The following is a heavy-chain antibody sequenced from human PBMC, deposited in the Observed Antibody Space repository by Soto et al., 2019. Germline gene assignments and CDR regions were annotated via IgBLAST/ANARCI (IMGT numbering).Heavy chain of an antibody. D-gene: IGHD6-6*01. Sequence: NPSETLSLTCAVYGGSFSGYYWSWIRQPPGKGLEWIGEINHSGSTNYNPSLKSRVTISVDTSKNQFSLKLSSVTAADTAVYYCARGGREYSSSPTDYWGQGTLVTVSS. CDR2: INHSGST. J-gene: IGHJ4*02. CDR3: ARGGREYSSSPTDY. CDR1: GGSFSGYY. V-gene: IGHV4-34*01.